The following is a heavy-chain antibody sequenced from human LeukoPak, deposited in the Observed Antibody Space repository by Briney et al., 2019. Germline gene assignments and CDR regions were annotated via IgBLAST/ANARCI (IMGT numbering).Heavy chain of an antibody. V-gene: IGHV4-39*01. Sequence: SETLSLTCTVSGGSISSSSYYWGWLRQPPGKGLEWIGNVYYGENTYYNPSLKSRVTISIDTSNNQFYLKLSSLTAADTAVYYCASRDDSSGYHKIFDYWGQGTLVTVSS. CDR1: GGSISSSSYY. CDR3: ASRDDSSGYHKIFDY. D-gene: IGHD3-22*01. CDR2: VYYGENT. J-gene: IGHJ4*02.